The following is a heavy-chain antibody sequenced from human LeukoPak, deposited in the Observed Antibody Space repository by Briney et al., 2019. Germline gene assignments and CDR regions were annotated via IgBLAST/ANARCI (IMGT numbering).Heavy chain of an antibody. Sequence: AETLSLTCAVYGGSFSGYYWSWIRQPPGKGLEWIGEINHSGSTNYNLSLKSRVTISVDTSKNQLSLKLTSVTAADKAVYYCARELITKADAFDIWGQGTVVTVSS. D-gene: IGHD1-20*01. V-gene: IGHV4-34*01. CDR3: ARELITKADAFDI. CDR2: INHSGST. J-gene: IGHJ3*02. CDR1: GGSFSGYY.